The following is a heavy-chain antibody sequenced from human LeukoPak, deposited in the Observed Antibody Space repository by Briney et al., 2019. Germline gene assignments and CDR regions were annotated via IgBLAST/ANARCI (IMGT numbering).Heavy chain of an antibody. CDR3: ARARSGSYLKGGDY. Sequence: ASVKVSCKASGYTFTSYDINWVRQANGQGLEWMGWMNPNSGNTGYAQKFQGRVTITRNTSISTAYMELTSLRSEDTAVYYCARARSGSYLKGGDYWGQGTLVTVSS. D-gene: IGHD1-26*01. CDR1: GYTFTSYD. V-gene: IGHV1-8*03. J-gene: IGHJ4*02. CDR2: MNPNSGNT.